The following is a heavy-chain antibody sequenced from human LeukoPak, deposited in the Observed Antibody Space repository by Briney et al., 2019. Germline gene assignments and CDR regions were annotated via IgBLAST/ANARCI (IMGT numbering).Heavy chain of an antibody. J-gene: IGHJ6*02. CDR2: INHNGNVN. D-gene: IGHD3-16*01. V-gene: IGHV3-7*03. CDR3: ARGGGLDV. CDR1: GFTFSSYW. Sequence: GGSLRLSCEASGFTFSSYWMSWPRQAPGKGLEWVASINHNGNVNYYVDSVKGRFTISRDNAKNSLYLQMSNLRAEDTAVYFCARGGGLDVWGQGATVTVSS.